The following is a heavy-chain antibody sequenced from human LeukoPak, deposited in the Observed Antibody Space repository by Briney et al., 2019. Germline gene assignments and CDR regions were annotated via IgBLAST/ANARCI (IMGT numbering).Heavy chain of an antibody. J-gene: IGHJ4*02. CDR1: GFTFDDYA. Sequence: GGSLRLSCTASGFTFDDYAMHWVRQAPGKGLEWVSGISWNSGGIGYADSVKGRFTISRDNGKNSLYLQMNSLRAEDTAVYYCATVGGSYNYWGQGTLVTVSS. D-gene: IGHD1-26*01. CDR3: ATVGGSYNY. CDR2: ISWNSGGI. V-gene: IGHV3-9*01.